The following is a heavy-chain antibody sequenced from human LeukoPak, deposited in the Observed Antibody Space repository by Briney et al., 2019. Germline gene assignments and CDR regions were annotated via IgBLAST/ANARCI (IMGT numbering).Heavy chain of an antibody. CDR2: IYYSGST. J-gene: IGHJ4*02. Sequence: PSETLSLTCTVSGGSISSSSYYWSWIRQPPGKGLEWIGYIYYSGSTNYNPSLKSRVTISVDTSKNQFSLKLSSVTAADTAVYYCARHRWAREGYFNYWGQGTLVTVSS. CDR3: ARHRWAREGYFNY. V-gene: IGHV4-61*05. D-gene: IGHD1-26*01. CDR1: GGSISSSSYY.